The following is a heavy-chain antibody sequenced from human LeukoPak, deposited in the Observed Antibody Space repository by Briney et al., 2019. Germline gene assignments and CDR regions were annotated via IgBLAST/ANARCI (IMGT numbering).Heavy chain of an antibody. CDR2: INPNSGGT. CDR1: GYTFTGYY. V-gene: IGHV1-2*02. Sequence: ASVKVSCKASGYTFTGYYMHWVRQAPGQGLEWMGWINPNSGGTNYAQKVQGRVTMTRDTSISTAYMELSRLRSDDTAVYYCARRRVGIAAAGTPLNWFDPWGQGTLVTVSS. CDR3: ARRRVGIAAAGTPLNWFDP. D-gene: IGHD6-13*01. J-gene: IGHJ5*02.